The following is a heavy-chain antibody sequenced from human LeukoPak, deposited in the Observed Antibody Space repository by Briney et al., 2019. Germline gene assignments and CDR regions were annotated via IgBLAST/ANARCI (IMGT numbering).Heavy chain of an antibody. Sequence: SVKVSCKASGGTFSSYGISWVRQAPGQGLEWMGRIIPIFGIANYAQKFQGRVAITADKSTSTAYMELNSLTSEDTAVYYCARDQNSYGSGSYPDYWGQGALVTVSS. V-gene: IGHV1-69*04. D-gene: IGHD3-10*01. CDR2: IIPIFGIA. CDR3: ARDQNSYGSGSYPDY. J-gene: IGHJ4*02. CDR1: GGTFSSYG.